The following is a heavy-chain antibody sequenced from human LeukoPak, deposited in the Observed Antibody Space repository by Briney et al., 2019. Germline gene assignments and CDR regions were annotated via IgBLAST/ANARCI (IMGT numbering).Heavy chain of an antibody. D-gene: IGHD5-24*01. Sequence: GGSLRLSYAASRFTFSSYWMSWVRQAPGKGLEGVGHIKQDGSEKYYVDSVKGRFTISRDNSKNTVYLQMNSLRAEDTAVYYCARWLQNYWGQGTLVTVSS. CDR3: ARWLQNY. V-gene: IGHV3-7*01. CDR2: IKQDGSEK. J-gene: IGHJ4*02. CDR1: RFTFSSYW.